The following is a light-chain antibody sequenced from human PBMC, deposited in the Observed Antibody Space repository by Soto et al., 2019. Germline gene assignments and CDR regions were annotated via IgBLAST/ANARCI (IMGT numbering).Light chain of an antibody. CDR3: QQRSSNWPPVT. V-gene: IGKV3-11*01. Sequence: EIVLTQSPATLSLSPGERATLSCRASQSVSSYLAWYQQKPGQAPRLRIYDASNRATGIPARFSGSGSGTDFTLTISSLEPEDFAGYYCQQRSSNWPPVTFGQGTRLEIK. CDR1: QSVSSY. J-gene: IGKJ5*01. CDR2: DAS.